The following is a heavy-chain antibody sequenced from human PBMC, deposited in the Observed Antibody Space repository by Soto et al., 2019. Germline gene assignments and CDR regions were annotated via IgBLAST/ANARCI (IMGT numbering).Heavy chain of an antibody. D-gene: IGHD2-21*01. CDR2: IWSDGNNR. CDR1: GFMFSNHG. V-gene: IGHV3-33*01. CDR3: ARGLFPFDY. Sequence: GGSLRLSCAASGFMFSNHGMHWVRQAPGKGLEWVAVIWSDGNNRYYADSVKGRVTMTTDTSASTAYMELSSLRSEDTAVYYCARGLFPFDYWGQGTLVTVSS. J-gene: IGHJ4*02.